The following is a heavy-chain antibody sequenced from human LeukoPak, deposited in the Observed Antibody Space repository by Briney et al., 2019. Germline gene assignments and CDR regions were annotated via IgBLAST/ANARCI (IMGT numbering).Heavy chain of an antibody. J-gene: IGHJ3*02. V-gene: IGHV4-59*01. D-gene: IGHD3-9*01. CDR3: ARDHTYYDILTGYSFGDFDI. Sequence: SSETLSLTCTVSGGSISSYYWSWIRQPPGKGLEWIGYIYYSGSTNYNPSLKSRVTISVDTSKNQFSLKLSSVTAADTAVYYCARDHTYYDILTGYSFGDFDIWGQGTMVTVSS. CDR2: IYYSGST. CDR1: GGSISSYY.